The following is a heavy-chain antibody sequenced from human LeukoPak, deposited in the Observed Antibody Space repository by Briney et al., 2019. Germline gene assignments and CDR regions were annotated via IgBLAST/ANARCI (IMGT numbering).Heavy chain of an antibody. J-gene: IGHJ5*02. D-gene: IGHD3-10*01. Sequence: SETLSLTCTVSGGSISSYYWSWIRQPPGKGLEWIGYIYYSGSTNYNPSLKSRVTISVDTSKNHFSLRLSSVTAADTAFYYCARGGEYYGSGRIDPWGQGTLVTVSS. CDR1: GGSISSYY. V-gene: IGHV4-59*01. CDR2: IYYSGST. CDR3: ARGGEYYGSGRIDP.